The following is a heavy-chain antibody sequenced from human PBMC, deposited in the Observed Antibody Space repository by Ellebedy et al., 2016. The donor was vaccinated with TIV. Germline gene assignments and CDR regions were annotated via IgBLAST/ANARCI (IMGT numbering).Heavy chain of an antibody. V-gene: IGHV3-11*01. CDR1: GFTVSYTY. CDR3: ARDTRFIDQQHNWFDP. D-gene: IGHD6-13*01. J-gene: IGHJ5*02. CDR2: ISSGGSTI. Sequence: GESLKISCAASGFTVSYTYMSWVRQAPGKGLEWVSYISSGGSTISYADSVKGRFTISRDNAKNSLYLQMNTLRAEDTAVYYCARDTRFIDQQHNWFDPWGQGTLVTVSS.